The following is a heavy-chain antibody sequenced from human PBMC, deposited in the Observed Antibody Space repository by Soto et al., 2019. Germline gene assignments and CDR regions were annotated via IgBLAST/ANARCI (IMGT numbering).Heavy chain of an antibody. CDR3: ARSQGSSTSLEIYYYYYYGMDV. CDR1: GGTFSSYA. J-gene: IGHJ6*02. V-gene: IGHV1-69*01. D-gene: IGHD2-2*01. CDR2: IIPISGTA. Sequence: QVQLVQSGAEVKKPGSAVKVSCKASGGTFSSYAISWVRQAPGQGLEWMGGIIPISGTANYAQKFPGRVTITADESTSTAYMELSSLRSEDTAVYYCARSQGSSTSLEIYYYYYYGMDVWCQGTTVTVSS.